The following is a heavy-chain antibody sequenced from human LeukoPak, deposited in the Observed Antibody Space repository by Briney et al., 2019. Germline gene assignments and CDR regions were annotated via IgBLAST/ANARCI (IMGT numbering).Heavy chain of an antibody. CDR2: INHSGST. V-gene: IGHV4-34*01. J-gene: IGHJ4*02. D-gene: IGHD2-15*01. Sequence: PSETLSLTCAVYRGSFSGYYWSWIRQPPGRGLEWMGEINHSGSTNYNPSLKSRVTISVVTSKNQFSLKLSSVTAADTAVYYCARGPGDIVVVVAATPFDYWGQGTLVTVSS. CDR1: RGSFSGYY. CDR3: ARGPGDIVVVVAATPFDY.